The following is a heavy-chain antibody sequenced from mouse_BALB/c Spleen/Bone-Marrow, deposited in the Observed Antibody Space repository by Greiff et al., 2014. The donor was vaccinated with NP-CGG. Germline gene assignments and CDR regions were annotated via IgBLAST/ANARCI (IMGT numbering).Heavy chain of an antibody. CDR3: TKASFCYGSSYWYFDD. CDR1: GFNIKDTF. Sequence: LVESGAELVKPGASVKLSCTASGFNIKDTFMHWVKQRPEQGLEWIGRIDAANGDTKYDPKFQGKANITADTSSNTAYLEISNLTSEVTTICYCTKASFCYGSSYWYFDDWGAGTTVTVSA. V-gene: IGHV14-3*02. J-gene: IGHJ1*01. CDR2: IDAANGDT. D-gene: IGHD1-1*01.